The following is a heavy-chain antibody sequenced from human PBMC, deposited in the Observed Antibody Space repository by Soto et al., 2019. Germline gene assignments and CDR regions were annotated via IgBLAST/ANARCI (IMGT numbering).Heavy chain of an antibody. V-gene: IGHV3-23*01. D-gene: IGHD3-10*01. CDR2: IGDSGGST. Sequence: EVQLLESGGGLVQPGGSLTLSCAASAFTFTTHAMSWVRQAPGKGLEWVSGIGDSGGSTYYADSVKGRFTISRDSSKNTLYLQMKSLRAEDTAVYYCAKDRMVRGIIGYYYGMDVWGQGTTVIVSS. CDR3: AKDRMVRGIIGYYYGMDV. J-gene: IGHJ6*02. CDR1: AFTFTTHA.